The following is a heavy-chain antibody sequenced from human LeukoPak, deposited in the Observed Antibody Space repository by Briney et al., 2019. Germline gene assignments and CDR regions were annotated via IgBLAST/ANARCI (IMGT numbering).Heavy chain of an antibody. CDR2: IYSGGST. J-gene: IGHJ4*02. CDR1: GFTVSSNH. V-gene: IGHV3-53*01. D-gene: IGHD3-10*01. CDR3: ARGPAGDS. Sequence: GGSLRLSCAASGFTVSSNHMSWVRQAPGKGLEWVSVIYSGGSTDYADSVKGRFTISRDILKNTLYLQMNSLRAEDTAVYYCARGPAGDSWVQGTLVTVSS.